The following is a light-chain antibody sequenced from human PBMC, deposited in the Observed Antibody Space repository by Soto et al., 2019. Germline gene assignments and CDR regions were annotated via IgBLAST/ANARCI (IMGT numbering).Light chain of an antibody. CDR2: EIS. CDR3: FSYAGSRV. CDR1: NGDVDAYSR. V-gene: IGLV2-18*02. J-gene: IGLJ2*01. Sequence: QSVLTQPPSVSGSPGQSVTISCTETNGDVDAYSRVSWYKQPPGTAPKLIIYEISNRASGVPDRFSGSKFGNTASLTISGLQAEDEADYSCFSYAGSRVFGGGTKLTVL.